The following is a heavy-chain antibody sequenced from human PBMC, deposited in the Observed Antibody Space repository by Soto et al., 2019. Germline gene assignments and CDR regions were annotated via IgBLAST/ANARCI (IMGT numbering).Heavy chain of an antibody. CDR2: LYSDGRT. Sequence: DVQLVETGGGLIQPGGSLRLSCAASGFIVSSRYMSWVRQAPGKGLEWVSVLYSDGRTYYADSVKGRFTISRDNSKNTLYLQMNSLSAEDTAVYYCARCSGWYGQCYFDCWGQGTLVTVSS. D-gene: IGHD6-13*01. V-gene: IGHV3-53*02. CDR3: ARCSGWYGQCYFDC. CDR1: GFIVSSRY. J-gene: IGHJ4*02.